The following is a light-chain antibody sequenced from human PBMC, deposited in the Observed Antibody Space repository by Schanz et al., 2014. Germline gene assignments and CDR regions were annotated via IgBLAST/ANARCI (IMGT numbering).Light chain of an antibody. V-gene: IGLV2-8*01. CDR2: EVS. CDR1: SSDVGGYNY. J-gene: IGLJ1*01. Sequence: QSALTQPPSASGSPGQSVTISCTGTSSDVGGYNYVSWYQQHPGKAPKLMIYEVSKRPSGVPDRFSGSKSGSTASLTISGLQAEDEADYYCSSYTGSSPYVFGTGTKLTVL. CDR3: SSYTGSSPYV.